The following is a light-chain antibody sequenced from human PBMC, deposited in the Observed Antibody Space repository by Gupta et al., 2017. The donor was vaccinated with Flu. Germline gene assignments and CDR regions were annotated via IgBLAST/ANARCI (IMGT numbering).Light chain of an antibody. Sequence: VRATLSCRCSHNVHEDYLAWFQKKPGQAPRLLIYDASYRATGIPDRFSGSGSVTDFTLTISRLEPEDFAVYYCQQCDTAPLTFGGGTKVEIK. J-gene: IGKJ4*01. CDR1: HNVHEDY. CDR3: QQCDTAPLT. CDR2: DAS. V-gene: IGKV3-20*01.